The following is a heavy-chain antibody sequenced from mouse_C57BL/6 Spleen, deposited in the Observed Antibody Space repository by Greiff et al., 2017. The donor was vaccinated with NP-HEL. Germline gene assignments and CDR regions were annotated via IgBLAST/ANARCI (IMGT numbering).Heavy chain of an antibody. D-gene: IGHD1-1*01. V-gene: IGHV5-4*01. CDR3: ARDGLRWFAY. CDR1: GFTFSSYA. Sequence: EVKLVESGGGLVKPGGSLKLSCAASGFTFSSYAMSWVRQTPEKRLEWVATISDGGSYTYYPDNVKGRFTISRDNAKNNLYLQMSHLKSEDTAMYDCARDGLRWFAYWGQGTLVTVSA. J-gene: IGHJ3*01. CDR2: ISDGGSYT.